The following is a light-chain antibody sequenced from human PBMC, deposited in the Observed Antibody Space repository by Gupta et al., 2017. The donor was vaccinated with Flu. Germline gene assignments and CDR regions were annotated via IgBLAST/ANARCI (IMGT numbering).Light chain of an antibody. CDR2: DAS. CDR1: QSINNY. V-gene: IGKV3-11*01. Sequence: EIVLTQSPATLSLSPGERATLSCRASQSINNYLVWYQQKPGQAPRLLIYDASYTATDIPARFSGSGSGTDFTLTISSLEPEDFAVYYCQQRGSWPLTFGGGTXV. CDR3: QQRGSWPLT. J-gene: IGKJ4*01.